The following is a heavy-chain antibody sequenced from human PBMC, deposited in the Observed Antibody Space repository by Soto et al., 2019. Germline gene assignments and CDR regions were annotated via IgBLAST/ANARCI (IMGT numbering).Heavy chain of an antibody. V-gene: IGHV4-31*03. Sequence: QVQLQESGPGLVKPSQTLSLTCTVSGGSISSGGYYWSWIRQHPGKGLEWIGYIYYSGSTYYNPSLKSRVTISVDTSKNQFSLKLSSVTAADTTVYYCARVAYSYGFHYFDYWGQGTLVTVSS. J-gene: IGHJ4*02. D-gene: IGHD5-18*01. CDR1: GGSISSGGYY. CDR2: IYYSGST. CDR3: ARVAYSYGFHYFDY.